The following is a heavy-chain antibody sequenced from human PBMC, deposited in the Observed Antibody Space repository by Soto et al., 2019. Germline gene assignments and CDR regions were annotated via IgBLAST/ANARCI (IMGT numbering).Heavy chain of an antibody. CDR2: ISYDGSNK. CDR1: GFTFSSYA. V-gene: IGHV3-30-3*01. CDR3: AREYSSGWYYFDY. D-gene: IGHD6-19*01. J-gene: IGHJ4*02. Sequence: PGGSLRLSCAASGFTFSSYAMHWVRQAPGKGLEWVEVISYDGSNKYYADSVKGRFTISRDNSKNTLYLQMNSLRAEDTAVYYCAREYSSGWYYFDYWGQGTLVTVSS.